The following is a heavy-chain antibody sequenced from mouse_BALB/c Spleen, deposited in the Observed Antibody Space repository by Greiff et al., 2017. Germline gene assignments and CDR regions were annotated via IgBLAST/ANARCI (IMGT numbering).Heavy chain of an antibody. V-gene: IGHV1-69*01. Sequence: QVQLQQSGAELVMPGASVKMSCKASGYTFTDYWMHWVKQRPGQGLEWIGAIDTSDSYTSYNQKFKGKATLTVDESSSTAYMQLSSLTSEDSAVYYCARFGYAAYWGQGTLVTVSA. D-gene: IGHD2-2*01. J-gene: IGHJ3*01. CDR1: GYTFTDYW. CDR3: ARFGYAAY. CDR2: IDTSDSYT.